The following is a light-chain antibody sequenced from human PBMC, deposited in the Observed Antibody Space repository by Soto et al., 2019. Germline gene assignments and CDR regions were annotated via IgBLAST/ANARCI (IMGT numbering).Light chain of an antibody. CDR3: QSYDNSLSGHVV. CDR1: SSNIGAGYD. CDR2: SNF. V-gene: IGLV1-40*01. Sequence: QSVLTQPPSVSGAPGQRVTISCTGSSSNIGAGYDVHWYQQLPGTAPKLLIYSNFNRPSGVPDRFSGSKSGTSASLAITGLQPEDEADYYCQSYDNSLSGHVVFGGGTQLTVL. J-gene: IGLJ2*01.